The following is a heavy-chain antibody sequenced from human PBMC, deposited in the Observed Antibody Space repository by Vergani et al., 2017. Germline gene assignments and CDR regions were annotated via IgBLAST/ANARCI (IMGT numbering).Heavy chain of an antibody. Sequence: EVPLVQSGAAVKKPGESLKISCKGSGYSFTSYWIGWVRQMPGKGLEWMGIIYPGDSDTRYSPSFHGQVTISADKSISTAYLQWSSLKASDTAMYYCARHRGWGLVVVAATPWYYYYGMDVWGQGTTVTVSS. J-gene: IGHJ6*02. CDR1: GYSFTSYW. D-gene: IGHD2-15*01. CDR3: ARHRGWGLVVVAATPWYYYYGMDV. V-gene: IGHV5-51*01. CDR2: IYPGDSDT.